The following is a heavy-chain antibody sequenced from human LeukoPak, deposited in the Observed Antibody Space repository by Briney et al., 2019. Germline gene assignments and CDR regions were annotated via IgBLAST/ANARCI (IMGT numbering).Heavy chain of an antibody. CDR2: ISSSSTVI. J-gene: IGHJ4*02. CDR3: ARDMSLLWFGDPFDY. Sequence: GGSLRLSCAASGFTFNTYSMSWVRQAPGKGLEWVSYISSSSTVIYYADSVKGRFTISRDNGKNSLYLQMNSLRDEDTAVYYCARDMSLLWFGDPFDYWGQGTLVTVSS. CDR1: GFTFNTYS. D-gene: IGHD3-10*01. V-gene: IGHV3-48*02.